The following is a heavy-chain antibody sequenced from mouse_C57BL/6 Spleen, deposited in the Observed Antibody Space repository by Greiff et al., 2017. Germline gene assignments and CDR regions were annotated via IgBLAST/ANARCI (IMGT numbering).Heavy chain of an antibody. CDR1: GFSFNTYA. D-gene: IGHD1-1*01. CDR3: VRHGVVDAMDY. CDR2: IRSKSNNYAT. Sequence: EVKLMESGGGLVQPKGSLKLSCAASGFSFNTYAMNWVRQAPGKGLEWVARIRSKSNNYATYYADSVKDRFTISRDDSESMLYLQMNNLKTEDTAMYYCVRHGVVDAMDYWGQGTSVTVSS. V-gene: IGHV10-1*01. J-gene: IGHJ4*01.